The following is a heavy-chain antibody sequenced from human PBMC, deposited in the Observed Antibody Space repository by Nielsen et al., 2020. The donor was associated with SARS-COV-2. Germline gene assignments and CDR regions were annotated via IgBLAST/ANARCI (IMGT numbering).Heavy chain of an antibody. J-gene: IGHJ4*02. Sequence: GESLKISCAASGFTFSSYGMHWVRQAPGKGLEWVAVISYDGSNKYYADSVKGRFTISRDNSKNTLYLQMNSLTAEDTAVYFCAKGRNRISVTGTLFDYWGQGTLVTVSS. D-gene: IGHD6-19*01. CDR2: ISYDGSNK. CDR1: GFTFSSYG. CDR3: AKGRNRISVTGTLFDY. V-gene: IGHV3-30*12.